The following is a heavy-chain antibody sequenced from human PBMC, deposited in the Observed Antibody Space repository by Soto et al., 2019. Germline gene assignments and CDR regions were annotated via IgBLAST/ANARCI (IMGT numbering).Heavy chain of an antibody. V-gene: IGHV1-46*04. Sequence: ASVKVSCKASGYTFTNNYLHWVRQAPGQGLEWVGMINPSARSASYAQKLRGRLTISRDNAKNSLYLQMNSLRAEDTAVYYCATGARWGSLDYWGQGTLVTVSS. CDR3: ATGARWGSLDY. CDR1: GYTFTNNY. D-gene: IGHD7-27*01. J-gene: IGHJ4*02. CDR2: INPSARSA.